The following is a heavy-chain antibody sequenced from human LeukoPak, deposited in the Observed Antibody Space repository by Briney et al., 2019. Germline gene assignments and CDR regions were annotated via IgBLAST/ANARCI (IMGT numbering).Heavy chain of an antibody. CDR3: ARDYDSSGYYLDAFDI. J-gene: IGHJ3*02. V-gene: IGHV3-20*04. CDR2: INWNGGST. D-gene: IGHD3-22*01. Sequence: GGSLRLSCAASGFTFNDYGMSWVRQAPGKGLEWVSGINWNGGSTGYADSVKGRFTISRDNAKNSLYLQMNSLRAEDTAVYYCARDYDSSGYYLDAFDIWGQGTMVTVSS. CDR1: GFTFNDYG.